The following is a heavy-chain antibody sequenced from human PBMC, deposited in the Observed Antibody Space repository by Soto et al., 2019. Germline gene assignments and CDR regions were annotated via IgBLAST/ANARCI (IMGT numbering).Heavy chain of an antibody. CDR2: IYLSGST. J-gene: IGHJ5*02. CDR1: GFSVSSSY. V-gene: IGHV3-66*01. CDR3: VRGKVGTNPNWLDP. D-gene: IGHD2-21*02. Sequence: EVQLVESGGGLVRPGGSLRLSCAASGFSVSSSYLYWVRQAPGKGLEWVSSIYLSGSTYYTDSVKGRFSISRDNSKNTLYLQMNSLGAEDTAIYYCVRGKVGTNPNWLDPWGQGSLVTVSS.